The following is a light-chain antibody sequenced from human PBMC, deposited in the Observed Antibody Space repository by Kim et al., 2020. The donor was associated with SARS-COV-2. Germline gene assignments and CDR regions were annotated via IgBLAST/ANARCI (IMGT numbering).Light chain of an antibody. V-gene: IGKV3-15*01. CDR2: DSS. J-gene: IGKJ2*01. Sequence: LSVSPGERATLSCRASPTITNQLAWYQQKPGQAPRLLMYDSSTRATGIPARFSGSGSGTEFTLTISSLQSEDFAVYYCLQYNTWYAFGQGTKLEI. CDR3: LQYNTWYA. CDR1: PTITNQ.